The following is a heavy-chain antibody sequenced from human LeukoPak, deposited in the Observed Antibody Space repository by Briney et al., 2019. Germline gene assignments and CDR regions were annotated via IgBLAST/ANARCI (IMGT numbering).Heavy chain of an antibody. CDR3: ATYYYGSGSYYNWFDP. Sequence: ASVKVSCKASGGTFSSYAISWVRQAPGQGLEWMGGIIPIFGTANYAQKFQGRVTITADKSTSTAYMELSSLRPEDTAVYYCATYYYGSGSYYNWFDPWGQGTLVTVSS. CDR2: IIPIFGTA. D-gene: IGHD3-10*01. CDR1: GGTFSSYA. J-gene: IGHJ5*02. V-gene: IGHV1-69*06.